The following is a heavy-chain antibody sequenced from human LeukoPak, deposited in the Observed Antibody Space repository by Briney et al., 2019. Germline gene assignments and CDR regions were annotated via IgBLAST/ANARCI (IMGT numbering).Heavy chain of an antibody. Sequence: GGSLRLSCAASGFTVSSNYMSWVRQAPGRGLEWVSMIYSGGNTYYTDSVKGRFTISRDNSRDTLYLQMNSLRVDDTAVYYCAAYGLGSFIYGMDVWGQGTTVTVSS. J-gene: IGHJ6*02. D-gene: IGHD3-10*01. CDR3: AAYGLGSFIYGMDV. CDR1: GFTVSSNY. CDR2: IYSGGNT. V-gene: IGHV3-53*01.